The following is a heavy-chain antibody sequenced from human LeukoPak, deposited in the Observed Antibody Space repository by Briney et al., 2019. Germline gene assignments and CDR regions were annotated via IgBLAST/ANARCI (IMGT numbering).Heavy chain of an antibody. J-gene: IGHJ4*02. CDR2: ISYDGSNK. CDR3: AKDLGFLEWLFDY. D-gene: IGHD3-3*01. V-gene: IGHV3-30*18. CDR1: GFTFSSYG. Sequence: GRSLRLSCAASGFTFSSYGMHWVRQAPGKGLEWVAVISYDGSNKYYADSVKGRFTISRDNSKNTLYLQMNSLRAEDTAVYYCAKDLGFLEWLFDYWGQGTLVTVSS.